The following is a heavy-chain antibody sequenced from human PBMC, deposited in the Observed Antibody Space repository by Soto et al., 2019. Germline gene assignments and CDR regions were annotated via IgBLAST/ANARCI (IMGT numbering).Heavy chain of an antibody. CDR3: ARVKLGSYDWFDP. CDR2: INPDGSRT. V-gene: IGHV3-74*01. D-gene: IGHD3-16*01. J-gene: IGHJ5*02. Sequence: EVQLVESGGGLVPPGGSLRLSCAASGFIFSSYWMHWVRQAPGKGLAWVSRINPDGSRTTYADSVTGRFTISRDNAKNAVFVQMYSLAAEDTAVYYCARVKLGSYDWFDPWGQGILVTVPS. CDR1: GFIFSSYW.